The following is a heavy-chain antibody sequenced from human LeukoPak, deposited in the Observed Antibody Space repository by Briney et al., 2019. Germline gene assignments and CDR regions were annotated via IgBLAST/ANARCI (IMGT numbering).Heavy chain of an antibody. V-gene: IGHV4-34*01. Sequence: PSETLSLTCAVYGGSFSGYYWSWIRQPPGKGLEWIGEINHSGSTNYNPSLKSRVTISVDTSKNQFSLKLSSVTAADSAVYYCAIGQYQLPLDYWGQGTLVTVSS. J-gene: IGHJ4*02. CDR1: GGSFSGYY. CDR3: AIGQYQLPLDY. D-gene: IGHD2-2*01. CDR2: INHSGST.